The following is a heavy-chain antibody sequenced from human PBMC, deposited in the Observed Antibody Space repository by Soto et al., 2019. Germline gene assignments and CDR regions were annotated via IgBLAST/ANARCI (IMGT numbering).Heavy chain of an antibody. CDR2: IIPIFGAT. J-gene: IGHJ5*01. D-gene: IGHD1-26*01. Sequence: QVQLVQSGAEVKKPGSSVKVSCKASGGTFSSYAITWVRQAPGQGLDWIGEIIPIFGATNFAQKFQGRVTITADKSTTTADMELSSLTSEDTAVYYCARMGGSFLDSWGQGTLVTVSS. CDR1: GGTFSSYA. V-gene: IGHV1-69*06. CDR3: ARMGGSFLDS.